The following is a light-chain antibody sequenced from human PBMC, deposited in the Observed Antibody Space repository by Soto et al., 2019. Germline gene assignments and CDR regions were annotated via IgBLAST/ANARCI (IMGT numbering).Light chain of an antibody. CDR3: MQGTHWPL. Sequence: DVVMTQSPLSLPVTLGQPASISCRSSQSLVYNDGNTYLNWFQQRPGQSPRRLIYKVSNRDSGVPDRFSGSGSGTDFTLKISRVEAEDVGVYYCMQGTHWPLFGGGTKVEIK. V-gene: IGKV2-30*01. CDR1: QSLVYNDGNTY. CDR2: KVS. J-gene: IGKJ4*01.